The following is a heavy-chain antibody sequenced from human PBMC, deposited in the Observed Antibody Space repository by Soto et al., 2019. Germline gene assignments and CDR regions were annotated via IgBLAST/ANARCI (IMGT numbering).Heavy chain of an antibody. D-gene: IGHD1-26*01. V-gene: IGHV1-2*02. Sequence: QVQLVQSGTEVKRPGDSVKVSCKASGYTFTGYYVHWVRQAPGQGLEWMGWINPNSGDTYLAQRFQGRVTMNRDTSIGTGYMELRGLESDDTAEYYCAKGGAIVAAGTRVYLYNAMDVWGQGTTVTVSS. CDR3: AKGGAIVAAGTRVYLYNAMDV. CDR1: GYTFTGYY. J-gene: IGHJ6*02. CDR2: INPNSGDT.